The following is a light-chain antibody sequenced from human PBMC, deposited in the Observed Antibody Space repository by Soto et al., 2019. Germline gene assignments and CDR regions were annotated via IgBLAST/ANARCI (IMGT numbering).Light chain of an antibody. Sequence: QSVLTQPPSVSAAPGQKVTISCSGSTSNIGNNYVSWYQQFPGTAPKLLIYDNNKRPSGIPDRFSGSKSGTSATLGITGLQTGDEGDYYCGAWDSSLSAGVFGGGTKLTVL. J-gene: IGLJ3*02. CDR1: TSNIGNNY. CDR3: GAWDSSLSAGV. V-gene: IGLV1-51*02. CDR2: DNN.